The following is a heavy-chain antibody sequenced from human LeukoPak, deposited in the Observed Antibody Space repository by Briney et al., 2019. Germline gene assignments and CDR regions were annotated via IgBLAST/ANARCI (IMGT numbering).Heavy chain of an antibody. CDR2: ISGGGDST. CDR3: AKEMRLSEYSKWDY. J-gene: IGHJ4*02. V-gene: IGHV3-23*01. D-gene: IGHD4-11*01. CDR1: GFTFSSYA. Sequence: GGSLLLSCVASGFTFSSYAMAWVRQAPGKGLECVSGISGGGDSTYYADSVKGRFTTSRDNSKNTLYLQMNSLRAEDTAVYYCAKEMRLSEYSKWDYWGQGTLVTVSS.